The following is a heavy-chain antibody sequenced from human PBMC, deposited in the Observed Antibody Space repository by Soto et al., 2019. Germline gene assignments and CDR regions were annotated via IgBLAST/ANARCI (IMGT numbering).Heavy chain of an antibody. J-gene: IGHJ3*02. CDR2: ISAYNGNT. D-gene: IGHD7-27*01. CDR3: ASPTGDRNAFDI. CDR1: GYTFTSYG. V-gene: IGHV1-18*01. Sequence: VSVKVSCKASGYTFTSYGISWVRQAPGQGLEWMGWISAYNGNTNYAQKLQGRVTMTTDTSTSTAYMELRSLRSDDTAVYYCASPTGDRNAFDIWGQGTMVTVSS.